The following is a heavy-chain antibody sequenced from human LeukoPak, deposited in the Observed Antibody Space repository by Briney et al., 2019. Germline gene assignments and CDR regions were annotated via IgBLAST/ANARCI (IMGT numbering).Heavy chain of an antibody. Sequence: GGSLRLSCAASEFTFSSYSMNWVRQAPGKGLEWVSSISSSSSYIYYADSVKGRFTISRDNAKNSLYLQMNSLRAEDTAVYYCARVPTMTTGSYYFDYWGQGTLVTVSS. CDR3: ARVPTMTTGSYYFDY. V-gene: IGHV3-21*01. CDR2: ISSSSSYI. CDR1: EFTFSSYS. D-gene: IGHD4-11*01. J-gene: IGHJ4*02.